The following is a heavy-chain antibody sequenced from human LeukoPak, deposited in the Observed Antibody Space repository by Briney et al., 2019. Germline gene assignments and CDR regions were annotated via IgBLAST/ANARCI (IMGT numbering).Heavy chain of an antibody. CDR3: ARDFISLLVPAAIQLFEDY. V-gene: IGHV3-21*01. J-gene: IGHJ4*02. CDR2: ISSGGSYI. D-gene: IGHD2-2*02. CDR1: GFTFSTYG. Sequence: GGSLRLSCAASGFTFSTYGMNWVRQAPGKGLDWVSSISSGGSYIYYADSVKGRFTISRDNARNSLFLQMNSLRAEDTAMYYCARDFISLLVPAAIQLFEDYWGQGTLVTVSS.